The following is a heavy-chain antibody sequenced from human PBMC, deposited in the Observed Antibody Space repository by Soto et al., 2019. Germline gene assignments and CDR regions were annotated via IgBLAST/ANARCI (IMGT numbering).Heavy chain of an antibody. J-gene: IGHJ4*02. V-gene: IGHV1-2*04. CDR3: ARESGSGSYSSPLRERYFDH. CDR2: VNPNSGGT. Sequence: QVRLVQSGAEVKKPGASVKVSCMASGYTFNGYYIHWVRQAPGQGPEWMGWVNPNSGGTKYSQKFQGWVTMTRDTSISTAYLEPTRLTSADTAVYYCARESGSGSYSSPLRERYFDHWGQGTLVTVSS. D-gene: IGHD1-26*01. CDR1: GYTFNGYY.